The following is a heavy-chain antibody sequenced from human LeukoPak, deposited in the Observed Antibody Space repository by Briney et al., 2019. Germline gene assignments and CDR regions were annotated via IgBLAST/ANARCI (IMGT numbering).Heavy chain of an antibody. CDR2: IYTDGRT. V-gene: IGHV3-53*01. D-gene: IGHD3-16*01. J-gene: IGHJ3*02. CDR3: ATLGGGLGDI. Sequence: GGSLRLSCAASGFTFSSYWMHWVRQAPGKGLEWVSAIYTDGRTFYADAAKGRFTVSRDNPKNTLYLQMNSLRAEDTAVYYCATLGGGLGDIWGQGTEVTVSS. CDR1: GFTFSSYW.